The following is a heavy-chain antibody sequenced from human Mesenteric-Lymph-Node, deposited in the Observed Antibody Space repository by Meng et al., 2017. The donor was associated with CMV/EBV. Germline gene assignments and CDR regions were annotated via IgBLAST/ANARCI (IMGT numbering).Heavy chain of an antibody. V-gene: IGHV3-21*01. CDR3: ARGFGVVPRPFDY. J-gene: IGHJ4*02. CDR1: GFTFSSYS. Sequence: GGSLRLSCAATGFTFSSYSMNWVRQAPGKGLEWVSSISSSSSYIYYVDSVKGRFTISRDNAKNSLYLQMNSLRAEDTAVYYCARGFGVVPRPFDYWGQGTLVTVSS. D-gene: IGHD3-3*01. CDR2: ISSSSSYI.